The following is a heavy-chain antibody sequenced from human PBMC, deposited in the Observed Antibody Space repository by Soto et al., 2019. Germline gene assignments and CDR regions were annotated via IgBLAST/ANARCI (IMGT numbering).Heavy chain of an antibody. Sequence: SETLSLTCTVSGGSIGSGGYYWSWVRQNPRRGLEWIGNIYYSGNTYYNPSLKSRLTISVDTSKNQFSLNLSSVTAADTAVYYCARDRLMATAGTTRHYFGLDVWGQGTTVTVSS. D-gene: IGHD5-18*01. V-gene: IGHV4-31*03. CDR1: GGSIGSGGYY. CDR2: IYYSGNT. CDR3: ARDRLMATAGTTRHYFGLDV. J-gene: IGHJ6*02.